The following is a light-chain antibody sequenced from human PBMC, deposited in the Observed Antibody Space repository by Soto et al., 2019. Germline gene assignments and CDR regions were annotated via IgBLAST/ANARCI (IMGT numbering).Light chain of an antibody. CDR1: QNIGNY. Sequence: DIQMTQSPSSRSASVRDRASITCRASQNIGNYLNWYQQRPGKAPMLLISTASSLQSGVPSSFSGSRSGTDFTLTIRRLQPEDSASYYCQQGFSTPLTFGQGTRLQIK. J-gene: IGKJ5*01. CDR3: QQGFSTPLT. V-gene: IGKV1-39*01. CDR2: TAS.